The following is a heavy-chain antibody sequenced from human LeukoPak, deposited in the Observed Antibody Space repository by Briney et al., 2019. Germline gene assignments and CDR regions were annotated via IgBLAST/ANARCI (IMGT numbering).Heavy chain of an antibody. Sequence: ETLSLTCTVSGGSISSGGYYWSWVRQAPGKGLEWVANIKHDGSDKYYVDSVTGRFTISRDNAKNSLSLQMNSLRVEDTAVYYCATICSTSCYGYYMDVWGKGTTVTVSS. D-gene: IGHD2-2*01. CDR2: IKHDGSDK. CDR1: GGSISSGGYY. CDR3: ATICSTSCYGYYMDV. V-gene: IGHV3-7*01. J-gene: IGHJ6*03.